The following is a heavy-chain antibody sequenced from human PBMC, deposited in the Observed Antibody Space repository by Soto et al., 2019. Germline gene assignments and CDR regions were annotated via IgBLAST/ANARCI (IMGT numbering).Heavy chain of an antibody. CDR2: IYSRDSDT. V-gene: IGHV5-51*01. J-gene: IGHJ4*02. CDR3: ARAPYNQNDGDFDF. D-gene: IGHD1-1*01. Sequence: GESLKISCQGSGYRFTNFWIGWVRQRPGKGLEWMGIIYSRDSDTRYSPSFQGQVTISVDSSTSTAYLQWSSLKASDTAIYYCARAPYNQNDGDFDFWGQGKLVNVSS. CDR1: GYRFTNFW.